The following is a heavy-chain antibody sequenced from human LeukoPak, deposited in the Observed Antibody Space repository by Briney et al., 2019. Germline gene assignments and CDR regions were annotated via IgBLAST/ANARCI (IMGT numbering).Heavy chain of an antibody. J-gene: IGHJ4*02. CDR2: ISDDGSRQ. V-gene: IGHV3-30-3*01. D-gene: IGHD3-16*01. CDR3: VKDRTWTYTLDY. Sequence: GRSLRLSCAATRFTFSNYAIHWGRQAPGKGLEWVAFISDDGSRQHYADSVKGRFTISRDNSKNTLNLQMNSLRAEDTAVYYCVKDRTWTYTLDYWGQGTLVTVSS. CDR1: RFTFSNYA.